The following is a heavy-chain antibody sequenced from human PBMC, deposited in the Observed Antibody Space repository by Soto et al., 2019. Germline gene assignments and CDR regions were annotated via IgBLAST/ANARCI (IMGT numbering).Heavy chain of an antibody. CDR2: MYYTGTT. J-gene: IGHJ4*02. CDR1: GGSILGSSYY. D-gene: IGHD3-22*01. Sequence: PSETLSLTCTVSGGSILGSSYYWGWIRQPPGKGLEWIGSMYYTGTTYYSPSLQSRVTISFDTSKNQVSLNLTSVTAADTAVYFCSRGSFYFEGSGYYYAHWGQGALVT. V-gene: IGHV4-39*01. CDR3: SRGSFYFEGSGYYYAH.